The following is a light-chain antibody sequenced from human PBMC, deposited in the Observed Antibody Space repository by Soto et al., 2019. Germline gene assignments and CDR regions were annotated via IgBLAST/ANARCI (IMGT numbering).Light chain of an antibody. CDR3: QSYDESSHV. Sequence: NFMLTQPHSVSESPGKTVTISCTRSSGSIASNFVQWSQQRPGSSPTTVIYQDNQRPSGVPHRFSGSIDRSSNSASLTISGLRTEDEADYYCQSYDESSHVFGTGTKPTVL. J-gene: IGLJ1*01. CDR2: QDN. CDR1: SGSIASNF. V-gene: IGLV6-57*01.